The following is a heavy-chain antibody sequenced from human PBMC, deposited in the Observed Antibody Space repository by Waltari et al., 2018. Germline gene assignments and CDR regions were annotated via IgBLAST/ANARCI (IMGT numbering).Heavy chain of an antibody. Sequence: QVQLVQSGAEVKKPGSSVKVSCKASGGTFSSSALSWVRQAPGQGLEWMGGIIPIFGTANYAQKFQGRVTITADESTSTAYMELSSLRSEDTAVYYCARVRVRGVTFYGMDVWGQGTTVTVSS. V-gene: IGHV1-69*01. D-gene: IGHD3-10*01. J-gene: IGHJ6*02. CDR3: ARVRVRGVTFYGMDV. CDR2: IIPIFGTA. CDR1: GGTFSSSA.